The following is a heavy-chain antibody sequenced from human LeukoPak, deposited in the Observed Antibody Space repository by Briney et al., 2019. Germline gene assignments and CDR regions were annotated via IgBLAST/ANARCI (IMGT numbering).Heavy chain of an antibody. D-gene: IGHD5-18*01. CDR2: ISSSSSTT. J-gene: IGHJ4*02. CDR3: ARERGYSYGYSDY. Sequence: GGSLRLSCAASGFTFSSYSMNWVRQAPGKGLEWVSYISSSSSTTYHADSVQGRFTISRDNAKNSLYLQMNSLRAEDTAVYYCARERGYSYGYSDYWGQGTLVTVFS. V-gene: IGHV3-48*04. CDR1: GFTFSSYS.